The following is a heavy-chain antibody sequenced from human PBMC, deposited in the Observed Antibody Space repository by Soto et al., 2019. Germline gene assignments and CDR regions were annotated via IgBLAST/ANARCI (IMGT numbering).Heavy chain of an antibody. J-gene: IGHJ3*01. D-gene: IGHD4-17*01. V-gene: IGHV4-61*01. CDR3: ARDFAGLRW. Sequence: QVQLQESGPGLVKPSETLSLTCTVSGGSVSSGSYYWSWIRQPPGKGLEWIGYIYYSGSTNYNPSLKSRVTISVDTSKNQFSLKLSSVTTADTAVYYCARDFAGLRWWGQGTMVTVSS. CDR1: GGSVSSGSYY. CDR2: IYYSGST.